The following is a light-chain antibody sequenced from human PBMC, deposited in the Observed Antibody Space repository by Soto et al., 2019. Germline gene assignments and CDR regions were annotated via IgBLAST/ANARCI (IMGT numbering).Light chain of an antibody. J-gene: IGKJ4*01. CDR3: LEHSLYPLLT. Sequence: DSLRTQAPSSVSSSLGDRVTITFLASQDIRNDLGWYQQKPGRAPRRLIYAASNLQSGVPSRFSGSGSGTEFTLTINSLQPEDFATYYCLEHSLYPLLTFGGGTKVDIK. CDR1: QDIRND. V-gene: IGKV1-17*01. CDR2: AAS.